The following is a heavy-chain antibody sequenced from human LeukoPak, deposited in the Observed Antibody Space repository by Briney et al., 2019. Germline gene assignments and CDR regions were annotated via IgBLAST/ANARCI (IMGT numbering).Heavy chain of an antibody. J-gene: IGHJ4*02. D-gene: IGHD2-21*01. CDR2: IYYSDST. V-gene: IGHV4-31*03. CDR3: ARGNGDYYLDY. CDR1: GGSISSGGFY. Sequence: PSQTPSLTCTVSGGSISSGGFYWSWIRQPPGKGLEWIGYIYYSDSTYYNPSLESRVTISVDTSKKQFSLKLSTVTAADTAVYYCARGNGDYYLDYWGQGTLVTVSS.